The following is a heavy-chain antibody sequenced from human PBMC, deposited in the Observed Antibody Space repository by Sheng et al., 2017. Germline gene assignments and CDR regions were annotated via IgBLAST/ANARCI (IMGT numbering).Heavy chain of an antibody. CDR3: ARDFARTGDY. V-gene: IGHV3-48*01. D-gene: IGHD3-3*01. J-gene: IGHJ4*02. CDR1: GFTFSSYS. Sequence: EVQLVESGGGLVQPGGSLRLSCAASGFTFSSYSMNWVRQAPGKGLEWVSYISSSSSTIYYADSVKGRFTISRDNAKNSLYLQMNSLRAEDTAVYYCARDFARTGDYWGQGTLVTVSS. CDR2: ISSSSSTI.